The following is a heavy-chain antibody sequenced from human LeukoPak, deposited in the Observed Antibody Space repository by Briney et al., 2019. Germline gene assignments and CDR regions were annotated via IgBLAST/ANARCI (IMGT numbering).Heavy chain of an antibody. J-gene: IGHJ3*02. CDR3: AKSGLRYFDGLSPYAFDI. CDR2: ISGSGGST. Sequence: GGSLRLSCAASGFTFSSYAMSWVRQAPGKGLEWVSAISGSGGSTYYADSVKGRFTISRDNSKNTLYLQMNSLRAEDTAVYYCAKSGLRYFDGLSPYAFDIWGQGTMVTVSS. D-gene: IGHD3-9*01. V-gene: IGHV3-23*01. CDR1: GFTFSSYA.